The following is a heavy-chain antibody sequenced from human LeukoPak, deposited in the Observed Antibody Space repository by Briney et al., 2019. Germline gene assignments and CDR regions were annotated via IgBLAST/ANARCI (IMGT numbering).Heavy chain of an antibody. CDR1: GYGFTSYY. CDR2: INPSVGGT. Sequence: GASVKVSCKAFGYGFTSYYIHCVRQAPGQGLEWMGIINPSVGGTTYARKFQGRVTMTRDTSTSTVYMELSSLRSEDTAVYYCARHGSGRYYPAEGRVDYWGQGTLVTVSS. J-gene: IGHJ4*02. D-gene: IGHD3-10*01. CDR3: ARHGSGRYYPAEGRVDY. V-gene: IGHV1-46*03.